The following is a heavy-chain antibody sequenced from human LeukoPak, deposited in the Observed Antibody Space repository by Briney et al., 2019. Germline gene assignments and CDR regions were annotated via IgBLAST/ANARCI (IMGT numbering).Heavy chain of an antibody. J-gene: IGHJ4*02. CDR2: IIPIFGTA. V-gene: IGHV1-69*06. D-gene: IGHD6-13*01. CDR1: GGTFSSYA. CDR3: ARTRSSSSSWYGQFDY. Sequence: EASVKVSCKASGGTFSSYAISWVRQAPGQGLEWMGGIIPIFGTANYAQKFQGRVTITADKSTSTAYMELSSLRSGDTAVYYCARTRSSSSSWYGQFDYWGQGTLVTVSS.